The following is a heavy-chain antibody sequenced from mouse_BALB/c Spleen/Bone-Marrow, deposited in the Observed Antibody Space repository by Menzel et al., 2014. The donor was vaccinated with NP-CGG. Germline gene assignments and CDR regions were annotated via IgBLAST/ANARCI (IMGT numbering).Heavy chain of an antibody. D-gene: IGHD1-1*01. J-gene: IGHJ2*01. CDR3: GRGAYYYGSSYYFDY. CDR1: GYSFTGYF. V-gene: IGHV1-37*01. Sequence: VQLQQSGPELVKPGASVKISCKASGYSFTGYFMNWVKQSHGKSLEWIGRINPYNGDTFYNQKFKGKATLTVDKSSSTAHMGLLSLTSEDSAVYYCGRGAYYYGSSYYFDYWGQGTTLTVSS. CDR2: INPYNGDT.